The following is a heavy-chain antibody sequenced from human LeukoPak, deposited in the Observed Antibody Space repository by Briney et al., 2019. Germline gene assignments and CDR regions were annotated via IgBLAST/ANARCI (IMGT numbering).Heavy chain of an antibody. D-gene: IGHD2-2*01. CDR2: INTNTGNP. CDR1: GYTFTTYA. CDR3: ARGRYCSSASCYHDY. V-gene: IGHV7-4-1*02. J-gene: IGHJ4*02. Sequence: ASVKVSCKASGYTFTTYAMNWVRQAPGQGLEWMGWINTNTGNPTYAQGFTGRFVFSLDTSVSTAYLQISSLMAEDTAVYYCARGRYCSSASCYHDYWGQGTLVTVSS.